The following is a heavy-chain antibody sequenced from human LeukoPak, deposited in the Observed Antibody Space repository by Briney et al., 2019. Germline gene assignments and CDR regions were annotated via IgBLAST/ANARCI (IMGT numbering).Heavy chain of an antibody. V-gene: IGHV4-34*01. D-gene: IGHD4-23*01. CDR1: GGSFSGYY. CDR2: INQSGST. J-gene: IGHJ4*02. CDR3: ASRLDYGGNSDY. Sequence: SETLSLTCAVYGGSFSGYYWSWIRQPPGKGLEWIGEINQSGSTNYNPSLKSRVTISVDTSKNQFSLKLSSVTAADTAVYYCASRLDYGGNSDYWGQGTLVTVSS.